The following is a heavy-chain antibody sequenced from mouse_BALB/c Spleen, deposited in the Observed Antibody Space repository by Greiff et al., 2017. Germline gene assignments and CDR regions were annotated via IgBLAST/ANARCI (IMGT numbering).Heavy chain of an antibody. V-gene: IGHV5-4*02. CDR3: ARDYYGSIGFAY. D-gene: IGHD1-1*01. J-gene: IGHJ3*01. CDR2: ISDGGSYT. CDR1: GFTFSDYY. Sequence: EVKVVESGGGLVKPGGSLKLSCAASGFTFSDYYMYWVRQTPEKRLEWVATISDGGSYTYYPDSVKGRFTISRDNAKNNLYLQMSSLKSEDTAMYYCARDYYGSIGFAYWGQGTLVTVSA.